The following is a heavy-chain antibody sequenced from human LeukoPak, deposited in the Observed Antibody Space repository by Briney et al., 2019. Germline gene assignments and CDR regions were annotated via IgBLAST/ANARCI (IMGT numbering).Heavy chain of an antibody. CDR2: IFPDTSDN. D-gene: IGHD1-14*01. J-gene: IGHJ4*02. CDR1: EYTFSNYW. Sequence: GESLKISCQGSEYTFSNYWIGWVRQMPGKGLEWMGIIFPDTSDNRFSPSSRGQVTISVDKSISTAFLQWSSLKASDTAVYYCVLASYNTYFLEYWGQGTPVTVSS. V-gene: IGHV5-51*01. CDR3: VLASYNTYFLEY.